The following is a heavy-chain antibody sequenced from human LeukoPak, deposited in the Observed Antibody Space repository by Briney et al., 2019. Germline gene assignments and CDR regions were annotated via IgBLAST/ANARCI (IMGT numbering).Heavy chain of an antibody. CDR3: AREKGYDSSGYYLYYYYYYGMDV. V-gene: IGHV3-7*01. CDR1: GFTFSSYW. J-gene: IGHJ6*02. Sequence: GGSLRLSCAASGFTFSSYWMSWVRQAPGKGLEWVANIKQDGSGKYYVESVKGRFTISRDNAKNSLYLQMNSLRAEDTAVYYCAREKGYDSSGYYLYYYYYYGMDVWGQGTTVTVSS. CDR2: IKQDGSGK. D-gene: IGHD3-22*01.